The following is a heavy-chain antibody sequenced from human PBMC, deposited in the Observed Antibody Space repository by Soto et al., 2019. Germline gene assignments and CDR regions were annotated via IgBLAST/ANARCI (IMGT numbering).Heavy chain of an antibody. CDR2: ISGSGSYT. CDR1: GFTFGSYA. Sequence: LRLSCAASGFTFGSYAMSWVRQAPGKGLEWVSAISGSGSYTYYAGSVKGRFTISRDNSKNTLYVQMNSLRAEDTAVYYCAKDGSYYDSPTESDYWGQGTLVTVSS. CDR3: AKDGSYYDSPTESDY. V-gene: IGHV3-23*01. D-gene: IGHD3-22*01. J-gene: IGHJ4*02.